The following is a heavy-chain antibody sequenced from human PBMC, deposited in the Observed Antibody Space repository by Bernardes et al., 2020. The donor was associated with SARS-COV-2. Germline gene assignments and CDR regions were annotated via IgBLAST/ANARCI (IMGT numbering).Heavy chain of an antibody. D-gene: IGHD3-16*01. J-gene: IGHJ4*02. Sequence: ASVKVSCKASGYSFSSYGIIWVRQAPGQGLEWMGWISAYNGNIEYAQKFQGRVTMTTDTSANTGYMDLRSLRSDDTAVYYCARESTPGLRAIDYWGQGTLVTVPS. V-gene: IGHV1-18*01. CDR2: ISAYNGNI. CDR3: ARESTPGLRAIDY. CDR1: GYSFSSYG.